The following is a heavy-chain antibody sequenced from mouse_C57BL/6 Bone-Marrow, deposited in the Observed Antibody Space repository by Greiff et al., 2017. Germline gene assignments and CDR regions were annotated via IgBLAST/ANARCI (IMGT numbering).Heavy chain of an antibody. D-gene: IGHD1-1*01. J-gene: IGHJ4*01. CDR3: ACRGGKCYGDYAIDY. CDR1: GYTFTSYG. Sequence: QVQLQQSGAELARPGASVKLSCKASGYTFTSYGISWVKQRTGQGLEWIGEIYPRGGNTYYNEKFKGKATLTADKSSSTAYMELRSLTSADSAFYCCACRGGKCYGDYAIDYWGQGTSVTVSS. V-gene: IGHV1-81*01. CDR2: IYPRGGNT.